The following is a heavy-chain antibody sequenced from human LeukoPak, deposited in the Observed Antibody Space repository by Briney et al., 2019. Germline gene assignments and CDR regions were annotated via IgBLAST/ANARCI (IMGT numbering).Heavy chain of an antibody. CDR1: GGSITPYY. D-gene: IGHD5-12*01. J-gene: IGHJ4*02. V-gene: IGHV4-4*07. CDR2: VYASGNT. CDR3: ARGNRGYETFDY. Sequence: SETLSLTCTVSGGSITPYYWSWIRQPAGKGLEWIGRVYASGNTKYNRSLKSRVTTSVDTSKSQVSLNMTSATAADTAVYFCARGNRGYETFDYWGQGALVTVSS.